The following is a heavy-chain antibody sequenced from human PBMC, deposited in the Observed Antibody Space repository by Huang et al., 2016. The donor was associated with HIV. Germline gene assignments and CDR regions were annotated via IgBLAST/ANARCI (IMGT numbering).Heavy chain of an antibody. J-gene: IGHJ5*02. CDR1: GYMFTKYW. D-gene: IGHD4-17*01. V-gene: IGHV5-51*01. CDR2: IYPGDSDT. Sequence: EVQLVQSGAEVKKPGESLKISCKGSGYMFTKYWIGWVRQMPGKSLEWSGNIYPGDSDTRYSPSFQGQVTISADKSITTAYLQWSSLKASDTAIYYCARHDGARPGWVDNWGQGTLVTVSS. CDR3: ARHDGARPGWVDN.